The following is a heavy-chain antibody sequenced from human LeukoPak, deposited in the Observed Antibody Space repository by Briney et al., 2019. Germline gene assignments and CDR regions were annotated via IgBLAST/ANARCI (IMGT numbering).Heavy chain of an antibody. CDR1: GFTFSSYA. D-gene: IGHD6-19*01. V-gene: IGHV3-30-3*01. J-gene: IGHJ4*02. CDR3: ARVHSTGWYSLEY. Sequence: PGGSLRLSCAASGFTFSSYAMHWVRQAPGKGLEWVAVISYDGSNKYYADSVKGRFTISRDNSKNTLYLQMNSLRAEDTAVYYCARVHSTGWYSLEYWDQGTLVTVSS. CDR2: ISYDGSNK.